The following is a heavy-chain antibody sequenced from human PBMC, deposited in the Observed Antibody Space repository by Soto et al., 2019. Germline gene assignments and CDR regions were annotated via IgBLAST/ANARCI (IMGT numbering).Heavy chain of an antibody. CDR1: GGSIRNYY. J-gene: IGHJ5*02. V-gene: IGHV4-59*01. D-gene: IGHD6-13*01. CDR2: VYESGVT. CDR3: ARRHSSSSAFDP. Sequence: SETLSLTCTVSGGSIRNYYWSWIRQPPGKGLEWIGSVYESGVTNYTPSLESRVTISIDTSKSQFSLKLTSVTAADTAMYYGARRHSSSSAFDPWGQETLVTVSS.